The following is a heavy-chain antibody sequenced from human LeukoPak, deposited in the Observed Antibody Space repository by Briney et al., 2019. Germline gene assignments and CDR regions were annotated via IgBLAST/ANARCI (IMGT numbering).Heavy chain of an antibody. CDR2: IYYSGST. CDR1: GGSISSYY. Sequence: SETLSLTCTVSGGSISSYYWSWIRQPPGKGLEWIGYIYYSGSTNYNPSLKSRVTISVDTSKNQFSLKLSSVTAADTAVYYCARGRIVGATNPLDYWGQGTLVTVSS. D-gene: IGHD1-26*01. V-gene: IGHV4-59*12. J-gene: IGHJ4*02. CDR3: ARGRIVGATNPLDY.